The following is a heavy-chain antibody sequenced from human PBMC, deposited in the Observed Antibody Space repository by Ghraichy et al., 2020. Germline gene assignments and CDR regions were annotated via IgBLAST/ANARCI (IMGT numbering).Heavy chain of an antibody. J-gene: IGHJ6*02. V-gene: IGHV3-23*01. CDR2: ISGSGGST. Sequence: GESLNISCAASGFTFSSYAMSWVRQAPGKGLEWVSAISGSGGSTYYADSVKGRFTISRDNSKNTLYLQMNSLRAEDTAVYYCAKAGGYCSGGSCYAYYYYGMDVWGQGPTLTVSS. D-gene: IGHD2-15*01. CDR3: AKAGGYCSGGSCYAYYYYGMDV. CDR1: GFTFSSYA.